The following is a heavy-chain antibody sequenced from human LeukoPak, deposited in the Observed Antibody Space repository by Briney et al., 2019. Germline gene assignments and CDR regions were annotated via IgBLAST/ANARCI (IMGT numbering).Heavy chain of an antibody. D-gene: IGHD1-1*01. Sequence: SETLSLTCTVSGGSISSYYWSWIRQPPGKGLEWIGYIYYSGSTNYNPSLKSRVTISVDTSKNQFSLKLSSVTAADTAVYYCARSLANTIYYYYYMDVWGKGTTVTVSS. CDR3: ARSLANTIYYYYYMDV. J-gene: IGHJ6*03. V-gene: IGHV4-59*01. CDR2: IYYSGST. CDR1: GGSISSYY.